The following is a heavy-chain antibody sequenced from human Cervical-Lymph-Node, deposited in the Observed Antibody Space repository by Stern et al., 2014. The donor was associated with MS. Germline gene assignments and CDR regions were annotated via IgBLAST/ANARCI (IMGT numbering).Heavy chain of an antibody. CDR1: GGTFSSYT. V-gene: IGHV1-69*01. CDR3: AREFNYDSSGYYFYY. D-gene: IGHD3-22*01. Sequence: VQLVQSGAEVKQPGSSVKVSCKASGGTFSSYTISWVRQAPGQGLEWMGGILPLFGTSNYAQKFLGRVTITADESKSTAYMELSSLRSEDTAVYYCAREFNYDSSGYYFYYWGRGTLVTVSS. J-gene: IGHJ4*02. CDR2: ILPLFGTS.